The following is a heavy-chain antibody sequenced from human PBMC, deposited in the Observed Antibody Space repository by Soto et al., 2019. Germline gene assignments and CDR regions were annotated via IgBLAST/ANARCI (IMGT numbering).Heavy chain of an antibody. J-gene: IGHJ5*02. CDR1: GYTFTSYA. Sequence: QVQLVQSGAEDRKPGASVKVSCKSSGYTFTSYAMHWMRQAPGQRLEWMGWINAGNGNTKYSQKFQGRVTITRDTSANTAYMELSSLRSADTAVYYCARDLSGFDPWGQGTLVTVSS. CDR3: ARDLSGFDP. CDR2: INAGNGNT. V-gene: IGHV1-3*05.